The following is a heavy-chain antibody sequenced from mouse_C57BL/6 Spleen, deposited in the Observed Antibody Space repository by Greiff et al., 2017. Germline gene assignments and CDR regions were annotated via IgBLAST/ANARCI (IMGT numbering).Heavy chain of an antibody. CDR3: ARDDWYYGSSYY. V-gene: IGHV3-6*01. J-gene: IGHJ2*01. CDR1: GYSITSGYY. CDR2: ISYDGSN. Sequence: EVQVVESGPGLVKPSQSLSLTCSVTGYSITSGYYWNWIRQFPGNKLEWMGYISYDGSNNYNPSLKNRISITRDTSKNQFFLKLNPVTTEDTATYYCARDDWYYGSSYYWGQGTTLTVSS. D-gene: IGHD1-1*01.